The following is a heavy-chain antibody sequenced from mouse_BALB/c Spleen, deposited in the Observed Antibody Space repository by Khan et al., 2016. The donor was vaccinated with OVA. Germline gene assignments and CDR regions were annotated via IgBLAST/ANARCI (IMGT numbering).Heavy chain of an antibody. Sequence: QVQLKQSGPGLVAPSQSLSITCTISGFSLTNYGVHWVRQPPGKGLVWLGVIWTDESTTYNSALKSRLTITKDNSKSQVFLKMNSLQTDDTAIYFCARQPYYHYNVMDYWGQGTSVTVSS. D-gene: IGHD2-4*01. CDR2: IWTDEST. CDR3: ARQPYYHYNVMDY. CDR1: GFSLTNYG. V-gene: IGHV2-6-1*01. J-gene: IGHJ4*01.